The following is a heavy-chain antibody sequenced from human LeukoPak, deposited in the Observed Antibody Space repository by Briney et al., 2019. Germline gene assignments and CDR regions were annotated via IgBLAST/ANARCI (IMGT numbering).Heavy chain of an antibody. Sequence: PSETPSLTSTVSRGSTRRIIYYRGSARQPPGEGLEWNGSIYYSVSTHYNPSLKSRVTISVDTSKTQFSLKLSSVTAADTAVYYCAIFSGASFDFDWCHIWFDPWGQGTLVTVSS. CDR2: IYYSVST. V-gene: IGHV4-39*05. CDR3: AIFSGASFDFDWCHIWFDP. CDR1: RGSTRRIIYY. J-gene: IGHJ5*02. D-gene: IGHD3-9*01.